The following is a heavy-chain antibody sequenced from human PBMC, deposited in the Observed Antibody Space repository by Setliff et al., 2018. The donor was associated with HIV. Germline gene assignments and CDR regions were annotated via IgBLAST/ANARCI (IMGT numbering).Heavy chain of an antibody. V-gene: IGHV4-39*01. CDR3: ARHPRHYNILTGYRYYYMDV. CDR2: IYFSGST. CDR1: GVSISSSSYF. D-gene: IGHD3-9*01. J-gene: IGHJ6*03. Sequence: SETLSLTCAVSGVSISSSSYFWGWIRRPPGTGLDWIGSIYFSGSTYYNPSLESRVTISMDTSKNQFSLKLTSVTAAYTAVYYCARHPRHYNILTGYRYYYMDVWGKGTTVTVSS.